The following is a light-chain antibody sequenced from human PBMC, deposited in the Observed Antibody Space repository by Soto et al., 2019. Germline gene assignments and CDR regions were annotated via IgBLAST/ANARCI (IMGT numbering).Light chain of an antibody. CDR1: QSVNNNY. CDR3: QQYGNSPYT. J-gene: IGKJ2*01. V-gene: IGKV3D-20*01. CDR2: DAS. Sequence: EIVLTQSPGTLSLSPGERATFSCGASQSVNNNYLAWYQQKRGLAPRLLIYDASTRATGIPERFSGGGSGTDFTLTISRLEPEDFAVYYCQQYGNSPYTFGQGTKLEIK.